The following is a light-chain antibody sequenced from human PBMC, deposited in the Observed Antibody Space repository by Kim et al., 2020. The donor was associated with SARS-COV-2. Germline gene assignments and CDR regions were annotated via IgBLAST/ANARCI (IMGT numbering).Light chain of an antibody. V-gene: IGLV7-46*01. CDR3: VLSYGDVRV. Sequence: GGTGTRTWETSTGDVTSGQWPYWFKKRPGQTPKTLIYDTNYKHTGTRARFSGSLLGGKAALTLSGAQPDDEADYYCVLSYGDVRVFGGGTQLTVL. J-gene: IGLJ3*02. CDR2: DTN. CDR1: TGDVTSGQW.